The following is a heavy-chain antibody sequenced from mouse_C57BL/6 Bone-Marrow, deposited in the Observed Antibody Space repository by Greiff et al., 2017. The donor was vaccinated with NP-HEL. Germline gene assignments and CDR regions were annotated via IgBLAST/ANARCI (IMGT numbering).Heavy chain of an antibody. CDR2: INPGSGGT. CDR3: ARGGIYYDYAWFAY. V-gene: IGHV1-54*01. J-gene: IGHJ3*01. CDR1: GYAFTNYL. Sequence: QVQLQQSGAELVRLGTSVKVSCKASGYAFTNYLIEWVKQRPGQGLEWIGVINPGSGGTNYNEKFKGKATLTADKSSSTAYMQLSSLTSEDSAVYFCARGGIYYDYAWFAYWGQGTLVTVSA. D-gene: IGHD2-4*01.